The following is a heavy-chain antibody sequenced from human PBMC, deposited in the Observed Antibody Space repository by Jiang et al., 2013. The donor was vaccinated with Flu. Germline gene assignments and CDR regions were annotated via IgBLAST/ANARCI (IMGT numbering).Heavy chain of an antibody. CDR3: ARQGTRGGRMDY. Sequence: KPSETLSLTCTVSGGSISSYCWSWIRQPPGKGLEWIGYICYNGTTNYNPSLKSRVTISADTSKNQFSLRLSSVTAADTAVYYCARQGTRGGRMDYWGQGTLVTVSS. J-gene: IGHJ4*02. CDR1: GGSISSYC. D-gene: IGHD2-8*02. CDR2: ICYNGTT. V-gene: IGHV4-59*08.